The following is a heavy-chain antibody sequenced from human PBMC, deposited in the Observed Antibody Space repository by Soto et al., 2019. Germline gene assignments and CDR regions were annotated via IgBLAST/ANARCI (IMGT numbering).Heavy chain of an antibody. D-gene: IGHD4-17*01. CDR2: INHSGST. CDR1: GGSISSGGYS. V-gene: IGHV4-30-2*01. CDR3: ARARVTTGLYYYYYGMDV. J-gene: IGHJ6*02. Sequence: SETLSLTCTVFGGSISSGGYSWSWIRQPPGKGLEWIGEINHSGSTNYNPSLKSRVTISVDTSKNQFSLKLSSVTAADTAVYYCARARVTTGLYYYYYGMDVWGQGTTVTVSS.